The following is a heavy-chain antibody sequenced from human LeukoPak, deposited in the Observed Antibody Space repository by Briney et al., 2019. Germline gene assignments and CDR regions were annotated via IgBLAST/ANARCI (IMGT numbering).Heavy chain of an antibody. CDR1: GFTFSSYS. CDR3: ARDHYPGGRITMVRGVIIYYFDY. Sequence: PGGSLRLSCAASGFTFSSYSMNWVRQAPGKGLEWVSSISSSSCYIYYADSVKGRFTISRDNAKNSLYLQMNSLRAEDTAVYYCARDHYPGGRITMVRGVIIYYFDYWGQGTLVTVSS. J-gene: IGHJ4*02. V-gene: IGHV3-21*01. CDR2: ISSSSCYI. D-gene: IGHD3-10*01.